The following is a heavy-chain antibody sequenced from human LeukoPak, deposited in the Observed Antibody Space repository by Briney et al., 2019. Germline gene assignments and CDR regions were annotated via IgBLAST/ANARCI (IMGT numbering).Heavy chain of an antibody. CDR3: STTYYYDSSEGY. Sequence: GGSLRLSCAASGFTFSNAWMNWVRQAPGKGLEWVGRIKSETDGGATDYAAPVKGRFTISRDDSKNTLYLQMNSLKTEDTAVYYCSTTYYYDSSEGYWGQGTLVTVSS. CDR1: GFTFSNAW. D-gene: IGHD3-22*01. CDR2: IKSETDGGAT. V-gene: IGHV3-15*07. J-gene: IGHJ4*02.